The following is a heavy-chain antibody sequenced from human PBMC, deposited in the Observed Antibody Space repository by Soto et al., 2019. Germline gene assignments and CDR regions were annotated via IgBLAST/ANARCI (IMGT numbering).Heavy chain of an antibody. D-gene: IGHD6-19*01. CDR1: GFTFSSYG. CDR3: ARGGGYSSVYYYYYYGMDV. Sequence: PGGSLRLSCAASGFTFSSYGMHWVRQAPGKGLEWVAVIWYDGSNKYYADSVKGRFTISRDNSKNTLYLQMNSLRAEGTAVYYCARGGGYSSVYYYYYYGMDVWGQGTTVTVSS. J-gene: IGHJ6*02. CDR2: IWYDGSNK. V-gene: IGHV3-33*01.